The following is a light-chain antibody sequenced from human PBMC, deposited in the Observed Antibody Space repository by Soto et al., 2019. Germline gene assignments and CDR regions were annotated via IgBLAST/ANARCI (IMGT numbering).Light chain of an antibody. Sequence: DIQMTQSPSSLSASVGDRVIITCRASQDISNFLAWYQQRPGKVPNLLIYAASTLQSGVPSRFSGSGSGTDFTLTISSLQPEDVATYYCQEYNSALTWTFGQGTKVDIK. J-gene: IGKJ1*01. CDR3: QEYNSALTWT. CDR1: QDISNF. V-gene: IGKV1-27*01. CDR2: AAS.